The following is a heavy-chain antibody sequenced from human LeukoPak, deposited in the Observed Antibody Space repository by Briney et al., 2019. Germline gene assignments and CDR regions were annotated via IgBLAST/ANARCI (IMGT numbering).Heavy chain of an antibody. CDR1: GFASSSYW. V-gene: IGHV3-74*01. Sequence: GGSLRLSCAASGFASSSYWMHWVRQVPGKGLVWVSRISGDGTARNYADSVKGRFTISRDDAKNTVDLQMNSLRGEDTAVYYCVRGRGSYGWFDPWGQGTLVTVSS. CDR3: VRGRGSYGWFDP. J-gene: IGHJ5*02. D-gene: IGHD3-10*01. CDR2: ISGDGTAR.